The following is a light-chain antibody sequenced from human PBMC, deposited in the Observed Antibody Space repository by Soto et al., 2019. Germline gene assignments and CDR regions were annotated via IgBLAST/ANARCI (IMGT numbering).Light chain of an antibody. CDR3: QQGYSRPRA. CDR2: TAS. J-gene: IGKJ1*01. V-gene: IGKV1-39*01. Sequence: DIQMTQSPSSLSASVGDRVTITCRASQSISNNLNWYQQKPGRAPNLLIYTASNLETGVPSRFSGSGSGTDFTLTITSLQPEDFATYFCQQGYSRPRAFGQGTKVEIK. CDR1: QSISNN.